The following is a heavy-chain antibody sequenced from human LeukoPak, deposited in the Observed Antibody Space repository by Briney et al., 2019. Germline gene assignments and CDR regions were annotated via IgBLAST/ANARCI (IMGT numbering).Heavy chain of an antibody. D-gene: IGHD3-10*01. Sequence: GGSLRLSCAASGFTFSSYWMHWVRQAPGKGLVWVSRITTDGSVTHYADSVKGRFTISRNNAKNTLYLQMNSLGAEDTAVYYCARSYDHWGQGTLVTVSS. J-gene: IGHJ4*02. CDR1: GFTFSSYW. CDR3: ARSYDH. V-gene: IGHV3-74*01. CDR2: ITTDGSVT.